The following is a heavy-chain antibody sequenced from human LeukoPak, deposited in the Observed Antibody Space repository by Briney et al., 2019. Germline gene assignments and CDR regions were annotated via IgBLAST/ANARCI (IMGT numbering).Heavy chain of an antibody. D-gene: IGHD1-1*01. J-gene: IGHJ4*02. V-gene: IGHV3-9*01. CDR3: PKGAGYEQESRLEY. Sequence: SLRLSCAASGFTFGNYAMHWVRQAPGKGLEWVSGINWNSDRVTYADSVKGRFTISRDNAKNSLYLQLSSLRVEDTAVYYCPKGAGYEQESRLEYWGQGALVTVSS. CDR2: INWNSDRV. CDR1: GFTFGNYA.